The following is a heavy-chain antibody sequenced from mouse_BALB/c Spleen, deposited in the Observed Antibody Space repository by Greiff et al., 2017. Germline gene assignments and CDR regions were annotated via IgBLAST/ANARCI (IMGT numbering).Heavy chain of an antibody. CDR3: ARGGYGKAWFAY. CDR1: GYTFTSYW. D-gene: IGHD2-10*02. CDR2: INPSTGYT. J-gene: IGHJ3*01. V-gene: IGHV1-7*01. Sequence: QVHVKQSGAELAKPGASVKMSCKASGYTFTSYWMHWVKQRPGQGLEWIGYINPSTGYTEYNQNFKDKATLTADKSSSTAYMQLSSLTSEDSAVYYCARGGYGKAWFAYWGQGTLVTVSA.